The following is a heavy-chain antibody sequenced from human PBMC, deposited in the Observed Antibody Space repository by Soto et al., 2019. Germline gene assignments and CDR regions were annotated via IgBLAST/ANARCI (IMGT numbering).Heavy chain of an antibody. V-gene: IGHV4-4*07. Sequence: QVQLQESGPGLVEPSETLSLTCTVSGGSISSYSWNWIRQPAGKGLEWIGRVDTTGGTNYIPSLQSRVTMSVDTSKNQFSLNLRFVTAAATAVYFCAKDESGAADIWGQGTMVTVS. CDR2: VDTTGGT. J-gene: IGHJ3*02. D-gene: IGHD7-27*01. CDR1: GGSISSYS. CDR3: AKDESGAADI.